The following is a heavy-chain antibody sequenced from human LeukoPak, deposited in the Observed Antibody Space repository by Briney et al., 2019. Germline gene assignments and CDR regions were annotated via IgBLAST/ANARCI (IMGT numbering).Heavy chain of an antibody. Sequence: TSETLSLTCTVSGGSISSYYWSWIRQPPGKGLEWIGYIYYSGSTNYNPSLKSRVTISVDTSKNQFSLKLSSVTAADTAVYYCARVPGPNWFDPWGQGTLVTVSS. CDR1: GGSISSYY. J-gene: IGHJ5*02. V-gene: IGHV4-59*08. CDR3: ARVPGPNWFDP. CDR2: IYYSGST.